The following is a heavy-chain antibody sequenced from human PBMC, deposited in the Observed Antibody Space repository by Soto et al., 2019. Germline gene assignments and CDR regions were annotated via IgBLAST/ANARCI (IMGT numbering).Heavy chain of an antibody. J-gene: IGHJ6*02. Sequence: PGGSLRLSCAASGFTFSSYAMSWVRQAPGKGLEWVSAISGSGGSTYHADSVKGRFTISRDNSKNTLYLQMNSLRAEDAAVYYCAKVDDWNYASDYYGMDVWGQGTTVTVSS. CDR3: AKVDDWNYASDYYGMDV. V-gene: IGHV3-23*01. CDR1: GFTFSSYA. D-gene: IGHD1-7*01. CDR2: ISGSGGST.